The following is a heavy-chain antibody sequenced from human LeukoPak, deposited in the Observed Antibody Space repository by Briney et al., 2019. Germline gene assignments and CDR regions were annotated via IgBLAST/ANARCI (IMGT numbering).Heavy chain of an antibody. Sequence: SETLSLTCTVSGGSISSYYWSWIRQPPGKGLEWIGYIYYSGSTNYNPSLKSRVTISVDTSRNQFSLKLSSVTAADTAVYYCARLSMVRGDRFDYWGQGTLVTVSS. V-gene: IGHV4-59*08. D-gene: IGHD3-10*01. CDR3: ARLSMVRGDRFDY. J-gene: IGHJ4*02. CDR2: IYYSGST. CDR1: GGSISSYY.